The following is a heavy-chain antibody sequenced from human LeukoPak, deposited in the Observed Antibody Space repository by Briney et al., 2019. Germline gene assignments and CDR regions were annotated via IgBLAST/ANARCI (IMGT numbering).Heavy chain of an antibody. CDR1: GFTFDDYA. V-gene: IGHV3-9*01. CDR3: AKGYYYDSSGYRAWD. Sequence: PGGSLRLSCAASGFTFDDYAMHWVRQAPGKGLEWVSGISWNSGSIGYADSVKGRFTISRDNAKNSLYLQMNSLRAEDTALYYCAKGYYYDSSGYRAWDWGQGTLVTVSS. CDR2: ISWNSGSI. J-gene: IGHJ4*02. D-gene: IGHD3-22*01.